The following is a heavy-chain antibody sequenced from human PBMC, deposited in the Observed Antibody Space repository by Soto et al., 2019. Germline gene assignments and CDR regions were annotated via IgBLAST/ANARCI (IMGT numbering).Heavy chain of an antibody. D-gene: IGHD6-13*01. J-gene: IGHJ5*02. CDR3: ARDHGQDSSSWFDP. Sequence: QVQLQESGPGLVKPSETLSLTCTVSGGSISSHYWSWIRQPPGKGLEWIGRIYTSGSTNYNPSPKSRVTMSVDTSKNHFSLKLSSVTAADTAVYYCARDHGQDSSSWFDPWGQGTLVTVSS. CDR2: IYTSGST. CDR1: GGSISSHY. V-gene: IGHV4-4*07.